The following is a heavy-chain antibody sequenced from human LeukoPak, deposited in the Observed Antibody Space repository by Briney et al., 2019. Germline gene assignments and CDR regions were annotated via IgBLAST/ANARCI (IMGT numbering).Heavy chain of an antibody. CDR2: IIPILGTA. CDR1: GGTFSSYA. V-gene: IGHV1-69*01. D-gene: IGHD6-13*01. CDR3: ARDRGIAAAGKGYYYYGMDV. J-gene: IGHJ6*02. Sequence: SVKVSCKASGGTFSSYAISWVRQAPGQGLEWMGGIIPILGTANYAQKFQGRVTITADESTSTAYMELSSLRSEDTAVYYCARDRGIAAAGKGYYYYGMDVWGQGTTVTVSS.